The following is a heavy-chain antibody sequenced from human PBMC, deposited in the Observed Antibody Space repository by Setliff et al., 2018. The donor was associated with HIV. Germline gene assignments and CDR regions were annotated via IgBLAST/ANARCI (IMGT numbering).Heavy chain of an antibody. CDR1: RSTFNSHT. J-gene: IGHJ6*03. CDR3: VRGVQSPPHYSYYYMDV. Sequence: SVTVSCKASRSTFNSHTINWVRQAPGQGLDWMGRIIPILGVANYAQRFQGKVTITADKSTRPAYMELTRLRFDDTAMYYCVRGVQSPPHYSYYYMDVWGEGTMVTASS. V-gene: IGHV1-69*02. D-gene: IGHD3-3*01. CDR2: IIPILGVA.